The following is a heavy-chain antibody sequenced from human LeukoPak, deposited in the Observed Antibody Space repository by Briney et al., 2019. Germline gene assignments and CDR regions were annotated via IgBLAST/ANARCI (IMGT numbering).Heavy chain of an antibody. D-gene: IGHD6-13*01. Sequence: EPGGSLRLSCAASGFTVSSNYMSWVRQAPGKGLEWVSVIYSGGSTYYADSVKGRFTISRDNSKNTLYLQMNSLRAEDTAVYYCARVSSSRPYYYYYYMDVWGKGTTVTVSS. CDR1: GFTVSSNY. J-gene: IGHJ6*03. CDR2: IYSGGST. V-gene: IGHV3-53*01. CDR3: ARVSSSRPYYYYYYMDV.